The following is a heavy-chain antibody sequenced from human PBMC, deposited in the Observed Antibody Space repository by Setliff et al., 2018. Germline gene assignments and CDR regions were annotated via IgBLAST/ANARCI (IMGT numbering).Heavy chain of an antibody. CDR2: ITGSGGST. CDR3: VKDVVGYSSTWPKRDYFDY. D-gene: IGHD6-13*01. V-gene: IGHV3-23*01. J-gene: IGHJ4*02. Sequence: GSLRLSCAASGFTFSNYAMTWVRQAPGMGLEWVSSITGSGGSTYYADSVRGRFTISRDNSKNTLYLQMNSLRADDTAVYYCVKDVVGYSSTWPKRDYFDYWGQGTLVTVSS. CDR1: GFTFSNYA.